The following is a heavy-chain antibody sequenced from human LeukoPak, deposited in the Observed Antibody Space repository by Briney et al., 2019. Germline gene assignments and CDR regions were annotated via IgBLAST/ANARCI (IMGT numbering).Heavy chain of an antibody. V-gene: IGHV3-7*01. D-gene: IGHD2-15*01. J-gene: IGHJ5*02. CDR1: GFAFSSYW. CDR3: GRFGYVSAVDT. CDR2: IEPAGSAT. Sequence: GGSQRLSCGASGFAFSSYWMTWLRQAPGKGLEFVANIEPAGSATYYADSVKGRFTISRDNTKNLSYLQMNSLTAEDSAVYHCGRFGYVSAVDTWGQGALVTVSS.